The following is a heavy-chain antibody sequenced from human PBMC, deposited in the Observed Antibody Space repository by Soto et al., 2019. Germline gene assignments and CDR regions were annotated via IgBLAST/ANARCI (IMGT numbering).Heavy chain of an antibody. CDR1: GFTFSSYA. J-gene: IGHJ4*02. V-gene: IGHV3-30-3*01. CDR2: ISYDGGNK. Sequence: GGSLRLSCAASGFTFSSYAMHWVRQAPGKGLEWVAVISYDGGNKDYADSVKGRFTISRDNSKNTLYLQMNSLRAEDTAVYYCAREAESFDYWGQGTLVTVSS. D-gene: IGHD6-13*01. CDR3: AREAESFDY.